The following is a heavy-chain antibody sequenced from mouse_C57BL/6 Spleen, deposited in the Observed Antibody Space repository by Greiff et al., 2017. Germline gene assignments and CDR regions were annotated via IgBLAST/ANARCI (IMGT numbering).Heavy chain of an antibody. CDR2: IWSGGST. V-gene: IGHV2-2*01. CDR3: ARKLYYSNAMDY. Sequence: VKLMESGPGLVQPSQSLSITCTVSGFSLTSYGVHWVRQSPGKGLEWLGVIWSGGSTDYNAAFISRLSISKDNSKSQVFFKMNSLQADDTAIYSCARKLYYSNAMDYWGQGTSVTVSS. J-gene: IGHJ4*01. CDR1: GFSLTSYG. D-gene: IGHD2-5*01.